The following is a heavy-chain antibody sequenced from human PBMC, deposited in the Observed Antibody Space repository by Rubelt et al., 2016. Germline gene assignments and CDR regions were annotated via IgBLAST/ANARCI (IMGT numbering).Heavy chain of an antibody. CDR1: GFTFSSYA. CDR2: ISSNGGST. J-gene: IGHJ4*02. CDR3: VKETYYDFWSGYYTEDY. D-gene: IGHD3-3*01. Sequence: GGGLVQPGGSLRLSCSASGFTFSSYAMHWVRQAPGKGLEYVSAISSNGGSTYYADSVKGRFTISRDNSKNTLYLQMSSLRAEDTAVYYCVKETYYDFWSGYYTEDYWGQGTLVTVSS. V-gene: IGHV3-64D*06.